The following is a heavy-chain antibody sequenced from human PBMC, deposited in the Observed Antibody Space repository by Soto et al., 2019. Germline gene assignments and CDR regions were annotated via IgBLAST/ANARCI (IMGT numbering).Heavy chain of an antibody. V-gene: IGHV4-4*02. Sequence: LTCAVSGGSISSSNWWSWVRQPPGKGLEWIGEIYHSGSTNYNPSLKSRVTISVDKSKNQFSLKLSSVTAADTAVYYCARDNYGSGSYYSYNWFDPWGQGTLVTVSS. D-gene: IGHD3-10*01. CDR1: GGSISSSNW. CDR3: ARDNYGSGSYYSYNWFDP. J-gene: IGHJ5*02. CDR2: IYHSGST.